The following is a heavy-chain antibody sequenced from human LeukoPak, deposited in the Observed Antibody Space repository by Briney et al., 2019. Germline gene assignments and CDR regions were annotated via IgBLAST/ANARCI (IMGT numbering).Heavy chain of an antibody. J-gene: IGHJ3*02. CDR3: ARASYYYDSSGYRGAFDI. Sequence: ASVKVSCKASGYTFTSYYMHWVRQAPGQGLEWMGIINPSGGSTSYAQKFQGRVTMTRDTSTSTVYMELSSLRSEDTAVYYCARASYYYDSSGYRGAFDIWGQVTMVTVSS. D-gene: IGHD3-22*01. CDR2: INPSGGST. V-gene: IGHV1-46*01. CDR1: GYTFTSYY.